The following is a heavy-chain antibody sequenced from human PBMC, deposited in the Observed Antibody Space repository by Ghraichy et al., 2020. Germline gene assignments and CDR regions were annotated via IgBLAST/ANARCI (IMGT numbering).Heavy chain of an antibody. CDR3: ARDGRDGYNEGELYYYYMDV. V-gene: IGHV3-30-3*01. Sequence: LSLTCAASGFTFSSYAMHWVRQAPGKGLEWVAVISYDGSNKYYADSVKGRFTISRDNSKNTLYLQMNSLRAEDTAVYYCARDGRDGYNEGELYYYYMDVWGKGTTVTVSS. CDR1: GFTFSSYA. J-gene: IGHJ6*03. CDR2: ISYDGSNK. D-gene: IGHD5-24*01.